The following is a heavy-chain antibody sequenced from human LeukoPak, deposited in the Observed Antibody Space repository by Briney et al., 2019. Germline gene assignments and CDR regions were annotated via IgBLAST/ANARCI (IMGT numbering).Heavy chain of an antibody. CDR3: ARLRGHSGDFDY. J-gene: IGHJ4*02. CDR1: GYSFTSYW. Sequence: ESLKISCKGSGYSFTSYWISWVRQMPGKGLEWMGTIDPSDSYTNYRPSFQGHVTISADKSINTAYLQWSSLKASDTAMYYCARLRGHSGDFDYWGQGTLVTVSS. D-gene: IGHD2-15*01. CDR2: IDPSDSYT. V-gene: IGHV5-10-1*01.